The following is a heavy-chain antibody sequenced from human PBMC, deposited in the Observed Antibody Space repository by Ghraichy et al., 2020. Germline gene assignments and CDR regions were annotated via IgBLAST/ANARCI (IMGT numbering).Heavy chain of an antibody. V-gene: IGHV3-30*18. CDR1: GFRFRSYG. Sequence: GGSLRLSCAASGFRFRSYGMYWVRQAPGKGLEWVAVISNDGDKTDYGDSVKGRFTISRDNSKNALYVEMNSLRPEDTAVYYCAKEKIVADADYHYWGMDVWGQGTTVIVTS. CDR2: ISNDGDKT. CDR3: AKEKIVADADYHYWGMDV. J-gene: IGHJ6*02. D-gene: IGHD3-22*01.